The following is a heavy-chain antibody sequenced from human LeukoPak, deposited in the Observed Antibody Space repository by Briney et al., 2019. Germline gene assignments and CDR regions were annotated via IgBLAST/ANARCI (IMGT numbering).Heavy chain of an antibody. Sequence: AGGSLRLSCAASGFTFSSYSMNWVRQAPGKGLEWVSSISSSSSYIYYADSVKGRFTISRDNAKNSLYLQMNSLRAEDTAVYYCARDYPMIVALFDYWGQGTLVTVSS. V-gene: IGHV3-21*01. CDR2: ISSSSSYI. D-gene: IGHD3-22*01. CDR1: GFTFSSYS. CDR3: ARDYPMIVALFDY. J-gene: IGHJ4*02.